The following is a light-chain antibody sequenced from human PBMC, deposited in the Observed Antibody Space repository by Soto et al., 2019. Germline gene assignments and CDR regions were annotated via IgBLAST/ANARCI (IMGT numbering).Light chain of an antibody. J-gene: IGLJ2*01. V-gene: IGLV1-47*03. CDR2: RNN. CDR3: AAWDDSLSGHVV. CDR1: SSNIGTYY. Sequence: QSVLTQPPSVSATPGQRVTISCSGSSSNIGTYYVYWYQQLPGTAPKVLIYRNNQRPSGVPDRFSGSKSGTSASLAISGLWSEDEADYYCAAWDDSLSGHVVFGGGTKLTVL.